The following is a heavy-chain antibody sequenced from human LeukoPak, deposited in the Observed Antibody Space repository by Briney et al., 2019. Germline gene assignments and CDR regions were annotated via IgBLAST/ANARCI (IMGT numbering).Heavy chain of an antibody. D-gene: IGHD3-22*01. CDR3: ATLDSYYDNSGRPLIPD. J-gene: IGHJ4*02. CDR1: GYSLTDFS. Sequence: ASLKDSRNISGYSLTDFSMHWVRQAPGKGLEWMGDFNREDDEPIYAPHFRGRVTVTEDTSTDTAYMELSSLRSEDTAVYYCATLDSYYDNSGRPLIPDWGQGTLVTVSS. CDR2: FNREDDEP. V-gene: IGHV1-24*01.